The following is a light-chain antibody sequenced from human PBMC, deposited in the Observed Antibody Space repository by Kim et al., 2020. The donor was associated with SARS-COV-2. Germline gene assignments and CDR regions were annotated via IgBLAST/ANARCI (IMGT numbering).Light chain of an antibody. V-gene: IGLV2-14*03. J-gene: IGLJ1*01. CDR3: SSYRSSGYV. Sequence: PGTSITISCTGTSSDVGGYNYVSWYQQYPGKAPKLMLYDVTKRPSGVSNRFSGSKSGNTASLTISGLQAEDEADYYCSSYRSSGYVFGTGTKVTVL. CDR1: SSDVGGYNY. CDR2: DVT.